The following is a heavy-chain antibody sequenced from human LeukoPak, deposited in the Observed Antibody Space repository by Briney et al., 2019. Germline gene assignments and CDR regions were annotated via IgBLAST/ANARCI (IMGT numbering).Heavy chain of an antibody. D-gene: IGHD3-22*01. J-gene: IGHJ4*02. CDR1: GYTFTSYG. Sequence: ASVKVSCKASGYTFTSYGISWVRQAPGQGLEWRGWISAYNGNTNYAQKLQGRVTMTTDTSTSTAYMELRSLRSDDTAVYYCARLYDSSGYYYGYFDYWGQGTLVTVSS. CDR2: ISAYNGNT. V-gene: IGHV1-18*01. CDR3: ARLYDSSGYYYGYFDY.